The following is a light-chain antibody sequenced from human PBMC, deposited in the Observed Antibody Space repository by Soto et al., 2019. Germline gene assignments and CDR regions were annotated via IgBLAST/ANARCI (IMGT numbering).Light chain of an antibody. J-gene: IGKJ2*01. Sequence: ETLMTQSPATLSVSPGESVTLSCRASQAISSNLAWYQQRPGQTPRLLIYGASRRASDTPARFSGSGSGTDFTLTISSLQSEDSAVYYCLQYNNRPPYTFGQGTQLEIK. V-gene: IGKV3-15*01. CDR3: LQYNNRPPYT. CDR1: QAISSN. CDR2: GAS.